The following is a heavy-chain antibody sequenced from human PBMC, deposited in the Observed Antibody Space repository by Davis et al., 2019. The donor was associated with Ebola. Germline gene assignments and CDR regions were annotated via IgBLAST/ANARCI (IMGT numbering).Heavy chain of an antibody. J-gene: IGHJ4*02. V-gene: IGHV3-23*01. Sequence: PGGSLRLSCAASGFSFSTYVITWVRQAPGRGPEWVSGITGSGDMTTYTDSVKGRFTISRDNSKNTLYLQMNSLRVEDTAVYYCAKEGVVGGFSHLDCWGQGTLVTVSS. D-gene: IGHD3-3*01. CDR2: ITGSGDMT. CDR1: GFSFSTYV. CDR3: AKEGVVGGFSHLDC.